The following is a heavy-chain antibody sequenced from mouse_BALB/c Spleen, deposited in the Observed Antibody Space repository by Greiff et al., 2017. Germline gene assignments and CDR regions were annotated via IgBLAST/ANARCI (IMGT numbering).Heavy chain of an antibody. CDR3: ARIAGTFDY. V-gene: IGHV8-11*01. Sequence: QVTLKVSGPGILQPSQTLSLTCSFSGFSLSTYGIGVGWIRQPSGKGLEWLAHIWWNDNKYYNTALKSRLTISKDTSNNQVFLKIASVDTADTATYYCARIAGTFDYWGQGTTLTVSS. J-gene: IGHJ2*01. CDR2: IWWNDNK. CDR1: GFSLSTYGIG. D-gene: IGHD4-1*01.